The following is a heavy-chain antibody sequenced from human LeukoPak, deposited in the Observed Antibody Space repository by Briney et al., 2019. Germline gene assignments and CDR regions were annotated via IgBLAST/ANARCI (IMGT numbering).Heavy chain of an antibody. Sequence: KTSETLSLTCAVYGGSFSGHYWSWIRQTPGKGLEWIGEINHSGSTNNNPSLTSRVTISVDTPKNQFSLKLSSVTAADTAVYYCARRGRPGIAAAGTLGYWGQGTLVTVSS. CDR3: ARRGRPGIAAAGTLGY. V-gene: IGHV4-34*01. D-gene: IGHD6-13*01. CDR1: GGSFSGHY. CDR2: INHSGST. J-gene: IGHJ4*02.